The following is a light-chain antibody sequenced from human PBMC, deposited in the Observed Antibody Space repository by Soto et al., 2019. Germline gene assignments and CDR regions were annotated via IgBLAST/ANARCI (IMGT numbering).Light chain of an antibody. J-gene: IGKJ4*01. CDR3: QQLNTYPLT. Sequence: IQLTQSPSSLSASVGDRVTITCRASQGISSYLAWYQQKPGKAPTLLIYATSTLHSGVPSRFSGSGSGTDFTLTISSLQPEDFATYHCQQLNTYPLTFGGGTKVDIK. CDR2: ATS. V-gene: IGKV1-9*01. CDR1: QGISSY.